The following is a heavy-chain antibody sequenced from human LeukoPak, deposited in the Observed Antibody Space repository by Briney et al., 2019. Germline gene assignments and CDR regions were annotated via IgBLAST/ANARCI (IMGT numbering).Heavy chain of an antibody. Sequence: PGGSLRLSCAASGFTLSSNWMHWVRQAPGKGLVWVSRINSDGNNTNYADSVKGRFTISRDNAKNSLYLQMNSLRAEDTAVYYCARDRRYYDSSGSGYYYYMDVWGKGTTVTISS. CDR2: INSDGNNT. J-gene: IGHJ6*03. CDR3: ARDRRYYDSSGSGYYYYMDV. V-gene: IGHV3-74*01. D-gene: IGHD3-22*01. CDR1: GFTLSSNW.